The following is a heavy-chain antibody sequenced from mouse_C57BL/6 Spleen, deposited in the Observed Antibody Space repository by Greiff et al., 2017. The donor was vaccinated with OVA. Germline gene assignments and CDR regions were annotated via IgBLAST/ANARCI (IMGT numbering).Heavy chain of an antibody. Sequence: VQLQQPGAELVRPGSSVKLSCKASGYTFTSYWMDWVKQRPGQGLEWIGNIYPSDSETHYNQKFKDKATLTVDKSSSTAYMQLSSLTSEDSAVYYCARGYDYDAWFAYWGQGTLVTVSA. V-gene: IGHV1-61*01. CDR1: GYTFTSYW. CDR2: IYPSDSET. CDR3: ARGYDYDAWFAY. J-gene: IGHJ3*01. D-gene: IGHD2-4*01.